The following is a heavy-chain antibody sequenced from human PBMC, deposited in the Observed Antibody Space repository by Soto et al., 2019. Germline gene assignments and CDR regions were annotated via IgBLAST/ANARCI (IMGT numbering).Heavy chain of an antibody. CDR1: GDSVSSGGYY. J-gene: IGHJ4*02. CDR2: IYYSGST. Sequence: QVQLQESGPGLVKPSQTLSLTCTVSGDSVSSGGYYWSWIRQHPGKGMEWIGYIYYSGSTYYNPSLKSRVTKSVETAKNQFSLKLSSVTVADTAVDYCARTGIVGVTPQDYWGQGTLVNVSS. CDR3: ARTGIVGVTPQDY. D-gene: IGHD1-26*01. V-gene: IGHV4-31*03.